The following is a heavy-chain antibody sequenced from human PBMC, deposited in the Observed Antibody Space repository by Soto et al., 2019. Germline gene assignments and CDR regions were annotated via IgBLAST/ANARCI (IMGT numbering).Heavy chain of an antibody. Sequence: GASVKVSCKASGYSFTGYNLHWVRQAPGQGLEWMGWINPNSGGTNYAQKFQGRVTMARDTSISTAYMELSRLRSDDAAVYYCARLSALNGMDVWGQGTTVTVSS. V-gene: IGHV1-2*02. CDR1: GYSFTGYN. CDR3: ARLSALNGMDV. J-gene: IGHJ6*02. CDR2: INPNSGGT.